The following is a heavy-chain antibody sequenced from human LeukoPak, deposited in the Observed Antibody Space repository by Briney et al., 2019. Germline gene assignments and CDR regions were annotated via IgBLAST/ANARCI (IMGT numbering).Heavy chain of an antibody. Sequence: ASVKVSCKASEGTLSSYAISWVRQAPGQGLEWMGGIIPIFGTANYAQKFQGRVTITTDESTSTAYMELSSLRSEDTAVYYCARTGYSSGWEGNWFDPWGQGTLVTVSS. CDR1: EGTLSSYA. V-gene: IGHV1-69*05. CDR3: ARTGYSSGWEGNWFDP. D-gene: IGHD6-19*01. J-gene: IGHJ5*02. CDR2: IIPIFGTA.